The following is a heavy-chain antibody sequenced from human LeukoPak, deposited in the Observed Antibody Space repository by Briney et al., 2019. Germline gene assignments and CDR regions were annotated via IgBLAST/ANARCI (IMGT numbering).Heavy chain of an antibody. CDR3: ARQRSSGWYVWNWFDP. J-gene: IGHJ5*02. Sequence: SETLSLTCTVSGGSISSSSYYWGWIRQPPGKGLEWIGSIYYSGSTYYNPSLKSRVTISVDTSKNQFSLKLSSVTVADTAVYYCARQRSSGWYVWNWFDPWGQGTLVTVSS. CDR1: GGSISSSSYY. CDR2: IYYSGST. D-gene: IGHD6-19*01. V-gene: IGHV4-39*01.